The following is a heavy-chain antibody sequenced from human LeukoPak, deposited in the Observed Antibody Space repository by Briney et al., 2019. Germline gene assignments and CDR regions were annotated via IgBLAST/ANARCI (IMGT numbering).Heavy chain of an antibody. CDR1: GFTFSSYA. J-gene: IGHJ6*02. V-gene: IGHV3-30*04. CDR3: AKDLHRGAVVTPYYYYGMDV. D-gene: IGHD2-21*02. CDR2: ISYDGSNK. Sequence: GGSLRLSCAASGFTFSSYAMHWVRQAPGKGLEWVAVISYDGSNKYYPDSVKGRFTISRDNSKNTLYLQMDSLRPEDTAEYYCAKDLHRGAVVTPYYYYGMDVWGQGTTVTV.